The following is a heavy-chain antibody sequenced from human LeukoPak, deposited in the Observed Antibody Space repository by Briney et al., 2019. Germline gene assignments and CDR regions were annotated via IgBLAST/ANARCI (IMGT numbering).Heavy chain of an antibody. Sequence: GGSLRLSCAASGFTFSTYAMSWVRQAPGKGLEWVSGISGSGGSTYYADSVKGRFTISRDNSKNTLYLQMNSLRAEDTAVYYCAKDLSCSSASCRPDYWGQGTLVTVSS. V-gene: IGHV3-23*01. CDR1: GFTFSTYA. CDR2: ISGSGGST. CDR3: AKDLSCSSASCRPDY. J-gene: IGHJ4*02. D-gene: IGHD2-2*01.